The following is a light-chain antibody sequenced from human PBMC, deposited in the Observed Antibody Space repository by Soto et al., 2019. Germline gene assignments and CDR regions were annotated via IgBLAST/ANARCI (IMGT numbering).Light chain of an antibody. CDR3: SSYTSSSTLV. V-gene: IGLV2-14*01. J-gene: IGLJ1*01. CDR1: SSDVGGYNY. Sequence: QSVLTQPASVSGSPGQSITISCTGTSSDVGGYNYVSWYQQHPGKAPKLMIYEVSNRPSGVSNRFSGSKSGNTASLTISGHQAEEEADYYCSSYTSSSTLVFGTGTKLTVL. CDR2: EVS.